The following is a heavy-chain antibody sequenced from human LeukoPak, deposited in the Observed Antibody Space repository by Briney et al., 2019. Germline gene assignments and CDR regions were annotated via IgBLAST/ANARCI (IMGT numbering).Heavy chain of an antibody. CDR2: ISSSSSTI. V-gene: IGHV3-48*01. D-gene: IGHD3-22*01. CDR1: GFTFSTYS. Sequence: GGSLRLSCAASGFTFSTYSMNWVRQAPGKGLEWVSYISSSSSTIYYADSVKGRFTISRDNAKNSLHLQMNSLRAEDTAVYYCARGSTYYDSSGQAPFDYWGQGTLVTVSS. J-gene: IGHJ4*02. CDR3: ARGSTYYDSSGQAPFDY.